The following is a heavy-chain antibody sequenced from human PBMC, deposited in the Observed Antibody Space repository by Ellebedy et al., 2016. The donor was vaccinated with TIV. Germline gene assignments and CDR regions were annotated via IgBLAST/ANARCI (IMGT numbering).Heavy chain of an antibody. CDR3: VRHPDDFLDY. CDR1: GYRFTSYW. J-gene: IGHJ4*02. CDR2: IYPGDSDT. D-gene: IGHD2/OR15-2a*01. Sequence: ASVKVSCKGSGYRFTSYWIGWVRQMPGKGLEWMGIIYPGDSDTRYSPSFQGQVTISADKSISPAYLQWSSLKASDTAMYYCVRHPDDFLDYWGQGTLVTVSS. V-gene: IGHV5-51*01.